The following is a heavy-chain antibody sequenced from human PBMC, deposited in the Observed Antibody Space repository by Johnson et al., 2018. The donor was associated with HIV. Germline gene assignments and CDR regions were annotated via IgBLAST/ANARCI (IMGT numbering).Heavy chain of an antibody. CDR1: GFTFSSYA. CDR3: AKALESRPLSLHYYDSRGPRSHDAFDI. J-gene: IGHJ3*02. V-gene: IGHV3-23*04. CDR2: ISGSGGST. D-gene: IGHD3-22*01. Sequence: VQLVESGGGLVQPGGSLRLSCAASGFTFSSYAMSWVRQAPGKGLEWVSAISGSGGSTYYADSVKGRFTISRDNSKNTLYLQMNSLRAEDTAVYYCAKALESRPLSLHYYDSRGPRSHDAFDIWGQGTMVTVSS.